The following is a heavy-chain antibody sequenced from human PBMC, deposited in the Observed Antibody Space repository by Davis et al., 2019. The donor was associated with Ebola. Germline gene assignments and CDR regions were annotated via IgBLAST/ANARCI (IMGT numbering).Heavy chain of an antibody. CDR1: GFTFSSYG. J-gene: IGHJ2*01. CDR2: ISYDGSNK. D-gene: IGHD1-14*01. V-gene: IGHV3-30*03. Sequence: GGSLRLSCAASGFTFSSYGMHWVRQAPGKGLEWVAVISYDGSNKYYADSVKGRFTISRDNSKNTLYVQMSSLRAEDTAVYYCARDLPGGDWYFDLWGRGTLVTVSS. CDR3: ARDLPGGDWYFDL.